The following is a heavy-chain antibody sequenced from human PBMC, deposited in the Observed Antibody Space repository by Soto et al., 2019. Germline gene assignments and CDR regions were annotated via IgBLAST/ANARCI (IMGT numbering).Heavy chain of an antibody. CDR3: AREENCSDGICYSEYFQR. D-gene: IGHD2-15*01. Sequence: QVQLVQSGAEVKKPGASVKVSCKVSGYIFTAYSMHWVRQAPGQGLEWMGVVNPSGGSTNYAQKFQGRITLTRDTSTSTVYMDLSSLTSEDTAVYYCAREENCSDGICYSEYFQRWGQGTLVTVSS. J-gene: IGHJ1*01. V-gene: IGHV1-46*01. CDR1: GYIFTAYS. CDR2: VNPSGGST.